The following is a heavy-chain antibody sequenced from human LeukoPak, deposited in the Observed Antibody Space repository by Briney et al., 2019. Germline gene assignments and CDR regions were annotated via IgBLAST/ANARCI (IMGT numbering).Heavy chain of an antibody. J-gene: IGHJ4*02. V-gene: IGHV1-2*02. CDR2: INPNSGGT. Sequence: ASVKVSCKASGYTFTGYCMHWVRQAPGQGLEWMGWINPNSGGTNYAQKFQGRVTMTRDTSISTAYMELSRLRSDDTAVYYCASTGYCSSTSCYDFDYWGQGTLVTVSS. D-gene: IGHD2-2*01. CDR3: ASTGYCSSTSCYDFDY. CDR1: GYTFTGYC.